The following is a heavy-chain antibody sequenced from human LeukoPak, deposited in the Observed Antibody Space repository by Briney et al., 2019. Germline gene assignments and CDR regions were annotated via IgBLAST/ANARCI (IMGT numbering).Heavy chain of an antibody. Sequence: SETLSLTCAVYGGSFSGYYWGWIRQPPGKGLEWIGSIYYSGNTYYNASLKSQVSISIDTSKNQFPLKLTSVTAADTAVYYCARQTGSGLFILPGGQGTLVTVSS. D-gene: IGHD3/OR15-3a*01. CDR1: GGSFSGYY. J-gene: IGHJ4*02. CDR3: ARQTGSGLFILP. CDR2: IYYSGNT. V-gene: IGHV4-39*01.